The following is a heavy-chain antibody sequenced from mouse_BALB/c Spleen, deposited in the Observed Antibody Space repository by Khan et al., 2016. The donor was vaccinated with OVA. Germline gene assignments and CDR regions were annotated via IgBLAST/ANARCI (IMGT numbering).Heavy chain of an antibody. Sequence: QVQLKQSGPGLVAPSQNLSITCTVSGFSLTDYDVSWIRQPPGKGLEWLGVIWGGGTAYYNSALKSRVSISKDSSKSQVFLKMISLQTDDTAMYYCAKGVWSYYFALDYWGPGTSVTVSS. J-gene: IGHJ4*01. CDR1: GFSLTDYD. D-gene: IGHD2-10*02. CDR2: IWGGGTA. CDR3: AKGVWSYYFALDY. V-gene: IGHV2-6-5*01.